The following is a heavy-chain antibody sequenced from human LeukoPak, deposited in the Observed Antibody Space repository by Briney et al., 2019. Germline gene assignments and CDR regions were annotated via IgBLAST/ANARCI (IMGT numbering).Heavy chain of an antibody. CDR2: IYYSGST. CDR3: ARRGTDIPSSPGRRYCSSTSCYRTHYNWFDP. J-gene: IGHJ5*02. Sequence: PSETLSLTCAVSGGSISSNSYYWGWIRQPPGKGLEWIGSIYYSGSTYYNPSLKSRVTISVDTSKNQFSLKLSSVTAADTAVYYCARRGTDIPSSPGRRYCSSTSCYRTHYNWFDPWGQGTLVTVSS. D-gene: IGHD2-2*02. CDR1: GGSISSNSYY. V-gene: IGHV4-39*01.